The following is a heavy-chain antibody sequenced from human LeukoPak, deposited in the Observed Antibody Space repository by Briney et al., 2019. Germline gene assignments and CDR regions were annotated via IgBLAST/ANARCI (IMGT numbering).Heavy chain of an antibody. J-gene: IGHJ3*02. Sequence: PSETLSLTCTVSGCSISSGRYYWIWIRQPAGKGLEWIVRIYTSGSNNYNPSLKSLVTISVDTSKNQFYLKLSSVTAADTAVYYCAGGRSSRWYGDAFDIWGQGTMVTVSS. CDR3: AGGRSSRWYGDAFDI. CDR1: GCSISSGRYY. D-gene: IGHD6-13*01. V-gene: IGHV4-61*02. CDR2: IYTSGSN.